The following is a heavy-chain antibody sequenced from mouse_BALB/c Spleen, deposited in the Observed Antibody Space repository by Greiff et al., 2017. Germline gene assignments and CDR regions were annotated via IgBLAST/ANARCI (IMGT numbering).Heavy chain of an antibody. CDR1: GYSITSGYY. Sequence: EVQLVESGPGLVKPSQSLSLTCSVTGYSITSGYYWNWIRQFPGNKLEWMGYISYDGSNNYNPSLKNRISITRDTSKNQFFLKLNSVTTEDTATYYCAREDGNYWYFDVWGAGTTVTVSS. CDR3: AREDGNYWYFDV. D-gene: IGHD2-1*01. V-gene: IGHV3-6*02. J-gene: IGHJ1*01. CDR2: ISYDGSN.